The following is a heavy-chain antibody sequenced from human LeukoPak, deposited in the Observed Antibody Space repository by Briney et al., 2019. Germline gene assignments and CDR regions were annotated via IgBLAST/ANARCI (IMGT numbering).Heavy chain of an antibody. CDR2: ISSSSSYI. D-gene: IGHD3-22*01. CDR1: GFTFSNAW. CDR3: ARASQYYYDSSGYMD. J-gene: IGHJ4*02. Sequence: GGSLRLSCAASGFTFSNAWMSWVRQAPGKGLEWVSSISSSSSYIYYADSVKGRFTISRDNAKNSLYLQMNSLRAEDTAVYYCARASQYYYDSSGYMDWGQGTLVTVSS. V-gene: IGHV3-21*01.